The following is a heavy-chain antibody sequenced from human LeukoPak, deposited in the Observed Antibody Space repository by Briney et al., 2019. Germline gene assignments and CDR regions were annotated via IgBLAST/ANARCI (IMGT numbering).Heavy chain of an antibody. J-gene: IGHJ4*02. D-gene: IGHD6-19*01. CDR2: IYYSGST. V-gene: IGHV4-59*01. CDR1: GGSISSYY. Sequence: SETLSLTCTVSGGSISSYYWSWIRQPPGKGLEWIGYIYYSGSTNYNPSLNSRVTISVDTSKNQFSLKLSSVTAADTAVYYCARGSGSSGWYYFDYWGQGTLVTVSS. CDR3: ARGSGSSGWYYFDY.